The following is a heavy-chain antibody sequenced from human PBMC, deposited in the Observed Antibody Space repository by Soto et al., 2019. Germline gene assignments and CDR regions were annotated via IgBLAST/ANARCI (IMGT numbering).Heavy chain of an antibody. Sequence: EVQLVESGGGLVKPGGSVRLSCAASGFSFRTTWMAWVRQAPGKGLEWVGRIKSKSAGETTDYADPVKGRFTISRDDSKDTLYLHMDSLETGDTAVYYCSTGSPFSGSVFDYWGQGTLVTVSS. CDR2: IKSKSAGETT. CDR3: STGSPFSGSVFDY. V-gene: IGHV3-15*05. D-gene: IGHD1-26*01. J-gene: IGHJ4*02. CDR1: GFSFRTTW.